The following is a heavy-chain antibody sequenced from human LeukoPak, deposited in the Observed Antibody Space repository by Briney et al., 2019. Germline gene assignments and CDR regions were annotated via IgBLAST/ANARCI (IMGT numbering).Heavy chain of an antibody. CDR2: ISSTSSTI. D-gene: IGHD6-13*01. J-gene: IGHJ4*02. V-gene: IGHV3-48*02. CDR3: ARRAAAGSDYFDY. CDR1: GFTLSTYS. Sequence: GGSLGLSCAASGFTLSTYSMNWVRQAPGKGLEWLSYISSTSSTIYYADSVKGRFTISRDTAKNSLYLQMNSLRDEDTAVYYCARRAAAGSDYFDYWGQGTLVTVSS.